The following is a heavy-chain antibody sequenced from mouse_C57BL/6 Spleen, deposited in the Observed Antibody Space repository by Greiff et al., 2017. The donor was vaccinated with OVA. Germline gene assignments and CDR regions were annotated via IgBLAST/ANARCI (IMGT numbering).Heavy chain of an antibody. V-gene: IGHV5-17*01. CDR3: ARGCYDYGYFDV. CDR1: GFTFSDYG. CDR2: ISSGSSTI. J-gene: IGHJ1*03. D-gene: IGHD2-3*01. Sequence: EVHLVESGGGLVKPGGSLKLSCAASGFTFSDYGMHWVRQAPEKGLEWVAYISSGSSTIYYADTVKGRFTISRDNAKNTLFLQMTSLRSEDTAMYYCARGCYDYGYFDVWGTGTTVTVSS.